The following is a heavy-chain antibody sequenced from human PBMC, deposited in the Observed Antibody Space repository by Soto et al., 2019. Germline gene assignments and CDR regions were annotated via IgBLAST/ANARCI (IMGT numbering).Heavy chain of an antibody. CDR1: GGTFSSYA. J-gene: IGHJ4*02. D-gene: IGHD2-15*01. Sequence: SVKVSCKASGGTFSSYAISWVRQAPGQGLEWMGGFIPIFVTANYAQKFQGRVTITAYESTSTAYMELSILRSEDTVVYYCARASDCSRGSFYSDYWVQGTMVNVS. V-gene: IGHV1-69*13. CDR3: ARASDCSRGSFYSDY. CDR2: FIPIFVTA.